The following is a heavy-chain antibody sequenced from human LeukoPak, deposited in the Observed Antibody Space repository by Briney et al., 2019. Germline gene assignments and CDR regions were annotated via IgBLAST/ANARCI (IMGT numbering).Heavy chain of an antibody. CDR3: VREDTPATANY. CDR2: ISGGGDIT. Sequence: GGPPRLSCAASGFNFANHAMSWVRQTPGKGLEWVSAISGGGDITYYADSVTGRFTISRDNSKDTLFLQMHSLRPGDTAVYYCVREDTPATANYWGQGTLVTISS. CDR1: GFNFANHA. V-gene: IGHV3-23*01. J-gene: IGHJ4*02. D-gene: IGHD2-21*02.